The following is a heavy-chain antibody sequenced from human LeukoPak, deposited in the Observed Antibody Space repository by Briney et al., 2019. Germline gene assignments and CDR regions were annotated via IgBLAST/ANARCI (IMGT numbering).Heavy chain of an antibody. J-gene: IGHJ4*02. CDR2: ISSDGSRT. D-gene: IGHD3-10*01. CDR3: ARDSTYWYDSGSSGPHYFDY. Sequence: GRSPRLSCAASGFIFSNYAMHWVRQAPGKGLEWVALISSDGSRTYHADSVKGRFSISRDNSKNTLYLQLNSLRAEDTSVYYCARDSTYWYDSGSSGPHYFDYWGQGTLVTVSS. CDR1: GFIFSNYA. V-gene: IGHV3-30*01.